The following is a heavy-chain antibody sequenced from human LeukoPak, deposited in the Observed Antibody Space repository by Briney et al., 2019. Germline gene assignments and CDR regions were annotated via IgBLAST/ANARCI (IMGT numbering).Heavy chain of an antibody. CDR3: ARARRSGGITLIRGVKDRGWFDS. Sequence: GGSLRLSCTASGFTFSSYAMHWVRQAPGKGLEWVGFISYDGNTEDYADSLKGRFTISTDTSRNTLFLQMNSLRDEDTAVHYCARARRSGGITLIRGVKDRGWFDSWGQGTLVTVSS. J-gene: IGHJ5*01. D-gene: IGHD3-10*01. V-gene: IGHV3-30*04. CDR1: GFTFSSYA. CDR2: ISYDGNTE.